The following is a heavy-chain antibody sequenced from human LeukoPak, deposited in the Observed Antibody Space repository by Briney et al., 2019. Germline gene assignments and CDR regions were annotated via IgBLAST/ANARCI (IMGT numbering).Heavy chain of an antibody. CDR2: IYYSGST. J-gene: IGHJ6*02. CDR3: ARHSSWNSDHYYYGMDV. Sequence: SETLSLTCTVSGDSISSYYWSWIRQPPGKGLEWIGYIYYSGSTKYNPSLKRRVTISVDTSKNQFALKLSSVTAADTAVYYCARHSSWNSDHYYYGMDVWGQGTTVTVSS. V-gene: IGHV4-59*08. CDR1: GDSISSYY. D-gene: IGHD1-7*01.